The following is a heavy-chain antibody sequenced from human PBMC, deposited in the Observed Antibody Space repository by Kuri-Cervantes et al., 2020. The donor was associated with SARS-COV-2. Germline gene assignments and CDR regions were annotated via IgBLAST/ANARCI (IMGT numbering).Heavy chain of an antibody. CDR2: ISSSSSYI. J-gene: IGHJ6*03. Sequence: GGSLRLSCAASGFTFSSYSMNWVRQAPGKGLEWVSSISSSSSYIYYADSVKGRFTISRDNAKNSLYLQVNSLRAEDTAVYYCARGGDSNLFYYYYMDVWGKGTSATFPS. CDR3: ARGGDSNLFYYYYMDV. V-gene: IGHV3-21*01. CDR1: GFTFSSYS. D-gene: IGHD4-11*01.